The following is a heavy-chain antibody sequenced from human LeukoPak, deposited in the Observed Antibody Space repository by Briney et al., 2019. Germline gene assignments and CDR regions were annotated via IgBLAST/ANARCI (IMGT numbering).Heavy chain of an antibody. CDR1: GGTFSSYA. CDR2: IIPIFGTA. J-gene: IGHJ4*02. CDR3: ARDPDCGGDCSHYFDY. D-gene: IGHD2-21*02. V-gene: IGHV1-69*13. Sequence: GASVKVSCTASGGTFSSYAISWVRQAPGQGLEWMGGIIPIFGTANYAQKFQGRVTITADESTSTAYMELSSLRSEDTAVYYCARDPDCGGDCSHYFDYWGQGTLVTVSS.